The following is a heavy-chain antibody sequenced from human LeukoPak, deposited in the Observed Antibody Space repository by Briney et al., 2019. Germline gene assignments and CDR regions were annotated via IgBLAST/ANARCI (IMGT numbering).Heavy chain of an antibody. D-gene: IGHD1-26*01. CDR2: VKQDGSEE. V-gene: IGHV3-7*01. CDR1: GFTFSSYW. Sequence: GGSLRLSCAASGFTFSSYWMSWVRQAPGKGLEWVANVKQDGSEEYYVDSLKGRFTISRDNAKNSLYLQIHSLRAEDTAVYYCARENSGTFSLDYWGQGTLVTVSS. CDR3: ARENSGTFSLDY. J-gene: IGHJ4*02.